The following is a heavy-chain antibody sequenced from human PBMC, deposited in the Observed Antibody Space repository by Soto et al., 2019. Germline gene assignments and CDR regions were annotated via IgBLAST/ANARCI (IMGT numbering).Heavy chain of an antibody. CDR2: IKQDGSEK. CDR3: ARESSSYTIFGVVITPAPNAFDI. D-gene: IGHD3-3*01. Sequence: GGSLRLSCAASGFTFSSYWMSWVRQAPGKGLEWVANIKQDGSEKYYVDSVKGRFTISRDNAKNSLYLQMNSLRAEDTAVYYCARESSSYTIFGVVITPAPNAFDIWGQGPMATASS. V-gene: IGHV3-7*03. J-gene: IGHJ3*02. CDR1: GFTFSSYW.